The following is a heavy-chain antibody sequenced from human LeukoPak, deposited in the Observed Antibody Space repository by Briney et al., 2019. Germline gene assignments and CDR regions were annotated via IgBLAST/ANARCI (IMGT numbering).Heavy chain of an antibody. CDR3: AKSYDNGWYVCDY. J-gene: IGHJ4*02. CDR2: ISYDGSIK. CDR1: GFTFSNFA. V-gene: IGHV3-30*09. D-gene: IGHD6-19*01. Sequence: GGSLRLSCAASGFTFSNFAMNWVRQAPGKGLEWVAFISYDGSIKSYADSVKGRFAVSRDNSKNTLYLQMNSQRPEDTAFYYCAKSYDNGWYVCDYWGQGTLITVSS.